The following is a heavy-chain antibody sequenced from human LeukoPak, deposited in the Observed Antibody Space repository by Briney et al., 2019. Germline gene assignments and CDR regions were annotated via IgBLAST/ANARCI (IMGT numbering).Heavy chain of an antibody. V-gene: IGHV3-30*04. CDR3: ARGNVAVARNLIDF. CDR1: GFTFNIYP. D-gene: IGHD6-19*01. CDR2: TLYDGSST. J-gene: IGHJ4*02. Sequence: PGRSLRLSYAASGFTFNIYPMHWVCQAPGEGPEWVAVTLYDGSSTDYADSVKGRFTMSRDNAKNTLYLQMNSLRPEDTGIYYCARGNVAVARNLIDFWGQGTLVTVSS.